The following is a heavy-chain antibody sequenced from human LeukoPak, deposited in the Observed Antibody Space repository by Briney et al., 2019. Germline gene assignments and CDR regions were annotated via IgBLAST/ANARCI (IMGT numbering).Heavy chain of an antibody. D-gene: IGHD1-26*01. Sequence: GGSLRLSCAASGFTFDDYAMHWVRQGPGKSLEWVSLINENGDIAYYGDSVRGRFTVSRDNAKNSLYLQMNSLTTEDTALYYCAKARWEPNFDYWGQGTMVTVSS. CDR3: AKARWEPNFDY. J-gene: IGHJ4*02. CDR1: GFTFDDYA. V-gene: IGHV3-43*02. CDR2: INENGDIA.